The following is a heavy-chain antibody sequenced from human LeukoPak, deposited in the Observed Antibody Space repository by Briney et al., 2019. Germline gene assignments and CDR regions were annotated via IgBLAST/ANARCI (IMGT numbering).Heavy chain of an antibody. Sequence: SETLSLTCTVSGDSISSDYWSWIRQTPGKGLEWIGFIFHSGTTDYNPSLQSRATISIDTSRKSFSLKLLSVTAADTAVYYCARTRPQDYATSYMDVWGTGATVTVSS. V-gene: IGHV4-59*08. CDR1: GDSISSDY. CDR2: IFHSGTT. CDR3: ARTRPQDYATSYMDV. D-gene: IGHD1-26*01. J-gene: IGHJ6*03.